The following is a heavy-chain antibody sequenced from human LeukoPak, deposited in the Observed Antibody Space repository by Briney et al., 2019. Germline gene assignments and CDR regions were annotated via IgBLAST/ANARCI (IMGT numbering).Heavy chain of an antibody. J-gene: IGHJ5*02. CDR3: AKVGRNYGDYNGWFDP. D-gene: IGHD4-17*01. CDR2: MSYDGGNK. CDR1: GFILTDYG. Sequence: PGGSLRLSCAASGFILTDYGMHWVRQAPGKGLDWVAFMSYDGGNKYYADSVKGRFTISRDNSKSTLYLQMNTLRTEHTAVYYCAKVGRNYGDYNGWFDPWGQGTLVTVS. V-gene: IGHV3-30*18.